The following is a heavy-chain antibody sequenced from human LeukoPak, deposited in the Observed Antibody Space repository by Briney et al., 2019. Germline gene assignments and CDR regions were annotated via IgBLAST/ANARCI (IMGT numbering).Heavy chain of an antibody. V-gene: IGHV3-53*01. CDR1: GFTVSSNY. CDR3: ARQYCSSTSCNGAFDI. J-gene: IGHJ3*02. D-gene: IGHD2-2*01. CDR2: IYRGGNT. Sequence: GGSLRPSCAASGFTVSSNYMSWVRQAPGKGLEWVSIIYRGGNTYYADSVKGRFTISRDNSKNTLYFQMNSLRAEDTAVYYCARQYCSSTSCNGAFDIWGQGTMVTVSS.